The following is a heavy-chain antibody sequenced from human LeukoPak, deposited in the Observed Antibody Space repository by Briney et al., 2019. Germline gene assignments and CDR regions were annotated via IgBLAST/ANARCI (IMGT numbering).Heavy chain of an antibody. V-gene: IGHV3-72*01. CDR1: GFTFSDHY. CDR2: SSNKAYSHTT. CDR3: GRRPDCSGGSCFVDY. D-gene: IGHD2-15*01. J-gene: IGHJ4*02. Sequence: GGSPRLSCAASGFTFSDHYMDWVRQAPGKGLEWVGRSSNKAYSHTTQYAASVKGRFTISRDDSKNSLYLQMNSLKTEDTAVYYCGRRPDCSGGSCFVDYWGEGTLVTVSS.